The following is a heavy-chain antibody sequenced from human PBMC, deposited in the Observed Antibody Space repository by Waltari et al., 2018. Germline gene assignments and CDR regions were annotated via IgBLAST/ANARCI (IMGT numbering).Heavy chain of an antibody. J-gene: IGHJ3*02. CDR1: GGTFSSYA. V-gene: IGHV1-69*01. CDR2: CIPICVTA. D-gene: IGHD2-15*01. CDR3: ARYELTGSFYAFDI. Sequence: QVQLVQSGAEVKKPGSSVKVSCKASGGTFSSYAISWVRQAPGQGLEWMGGCIPICVTANYAQKFQVRVTITADESTSTAYMELSSLRSEDTAVYYCARYELTGSFYAFDIWGQGTMVTVSS.